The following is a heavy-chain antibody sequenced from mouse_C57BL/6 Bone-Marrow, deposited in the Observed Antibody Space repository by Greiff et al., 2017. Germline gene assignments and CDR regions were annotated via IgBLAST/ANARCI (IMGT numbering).Heavy chain of an antibody. D-gene: IGHD1-1*01. J-gene: IGHJ3*01. V-gene: IGHV1-5*01. Sequence: VQLQQSGTVLARPGASVKMSCKTSGYTFTSYWMHWVKQRPGQGLEWIGAIYPRNSDTSYNQKFKGKAKLTAVTSASTAYMELSSLTNEDSAVYYCTTGLRGAYWGQGTLVTVSA. CDR2: IYPRNSDT. CDR3: TTGLRGAY. CDR1: GYTFTSYW.